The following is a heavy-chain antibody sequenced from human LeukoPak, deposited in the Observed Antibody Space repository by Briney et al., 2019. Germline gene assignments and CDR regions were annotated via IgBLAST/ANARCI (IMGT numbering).Heavy chain of an antibody. CDR3: ARLASSNWYYFEY. J-gene: IGHJ4*02. V-gene: IGHV4-59*01. CDR1: GGTISSYY. Sequence: SETLSLTCTVSGGTISSYYWSWIRQPPGKGLEWIGYIYYSGSTNYNPSLKSRVTISVDTSKNQFSLKLSSVTAADTAVYYCARLASSNWYYFEYWGQGTLVTVSS. CDR2: IYYSGST. D-gene: IGHD6-13*01.